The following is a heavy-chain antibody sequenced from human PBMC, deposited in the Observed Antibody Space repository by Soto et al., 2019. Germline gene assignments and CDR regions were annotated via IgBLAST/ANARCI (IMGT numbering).Heavy chain of an antibody. CDR3: ASVLRFLDHLWVDH. J-gene: IGHJ5*02. V-gene: IGHV3-66*01. Sequence: EVQLVESGGGLVQPGGSLRLSCAASGFTVSSNYMSWVRQAPGKGLEWVSVIYSGGSTYYADSVKGRFTSSRDNSKNALYLQMNSVSAEDTAVYYCASVLRFLDHLWVDHWGHGTLVTVCS. D-gene: IGHD3-3*01. CDR2: IYSGGST. CDR1: GFTVSSNY.